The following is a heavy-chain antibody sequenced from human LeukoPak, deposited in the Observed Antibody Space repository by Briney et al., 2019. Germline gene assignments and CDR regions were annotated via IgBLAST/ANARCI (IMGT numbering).Heavy chain of an antibody. CDR2: ISYDGSNK. D-gene: IGHD6-19*01. V-gene: IGHV3-30-3*01. CDR3: ARDLSYSSGSGQH. Sequence: PWRSLRLSCAASGFTFSSYAMHWLRQAPGKGLEGVAVISYDGSNKYYADSVKGRFTISRDNSKNTLYLQMNSLRAEDTAVYYCARDLSYSSGSGQHWGQGTLVTVSS. CDR1: GFTFSSYA. J-gene: IGHJ1*01.